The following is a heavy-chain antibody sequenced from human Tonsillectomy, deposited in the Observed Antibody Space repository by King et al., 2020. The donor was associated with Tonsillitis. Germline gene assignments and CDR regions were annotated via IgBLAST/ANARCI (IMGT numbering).Heavy chain of an antibody. D-gene: IGHD3-22*01. CDR2: ISSNGGST. V-gene: IGHV3-64D*06. Sequence: VQLVQSGGGLVQPGGSLRLSCSASGFTFSSYAMHWVRQAPGKGLEYVSAISSNGGSTYYADSVKCRFTISRDNSKNTLYLQMSSLRAEDTAVYYCVKGWWDYYDSSGWLIDYWGQGTLVTVSS. CDR3: VKGWWDYYDSSGWLIDY. CDR1: GFTFSSYA. J-gene: IGHJ4*02.